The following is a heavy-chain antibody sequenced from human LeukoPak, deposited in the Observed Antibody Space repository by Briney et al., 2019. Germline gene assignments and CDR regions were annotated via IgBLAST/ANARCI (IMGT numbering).Heavy chain of an antibody. V-gene: IGHV3-48*03. J-gene: IGHJ4*02. CDR2: ISSSGSTI. Sequence: EGSLRLSCAASGFTFSSYEMNWVRQAPGKGLEWVSYISSSGSTIYYADSVKGRFTISRDNAKNSLYLQMNSLRAEDTAVYYCAREGGYSYGDFDYWGQGTLVTVSS. D-gene: IGHD5-18*01. CDR3: AREGGYSYGDFDY. CDR1: GFTFSSYE.